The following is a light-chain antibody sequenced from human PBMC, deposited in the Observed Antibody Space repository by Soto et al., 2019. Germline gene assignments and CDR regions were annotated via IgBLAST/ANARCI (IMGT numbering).Light chain of an antibody. CDR3: SSYTSSSTLDV. CDR1: MRDVGAYNL. CDR2: EVS. J-gene: IGLJ1*01. V-gene: IGLV2-14*01. Sequence: QSVLTQPASVSGSAGQSITISCSGTMRDVGAYNLVSWYQQHPGTAPKLIIYEVSNRPSGVSNRFSGSKSGNTASLTISGLQAEDEADYYCSSYTSSSTLDVFGTGTKLTVL.